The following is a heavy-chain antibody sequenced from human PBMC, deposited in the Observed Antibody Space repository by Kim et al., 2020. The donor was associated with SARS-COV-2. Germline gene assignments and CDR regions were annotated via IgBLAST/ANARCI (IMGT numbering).Heavy chain of an antibody. CDR3: AREDGPNEQWLVHHYFDY. J-gene: IGHJ4*02. Sequence: GGSLRLSCAASGFTFSSYAMRWVRQAPGKGLEWVSGISGSGSNRYHADSVKGRFTISRDNSKNTLYLQMNSLRAEDTAVYYCAREDGPNEQWLVHHYFDYWGQGTLVTVSS. D-gene: IGHD6-19*01. CDR2: ISGSGSNR. CDR1: GFTFSSYA. V-gene: IGHV3-30-3*01.